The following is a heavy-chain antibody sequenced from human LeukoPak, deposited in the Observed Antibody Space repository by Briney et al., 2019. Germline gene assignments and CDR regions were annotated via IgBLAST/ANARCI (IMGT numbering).Heavy chain of an antibody. Sequence: SETLSLTCTVSGGSISNYYWSWIRQPPGKGLEWIGYFSYSGSPSYNPSLKSRVTTSVNPSKNQFSLNLSSVTAADTAIYYCARIRVVSPSQYFDYWGQGTLVTVSS. CDR1: GGSISNYY. V-gene: IGHV4-59*01. CDR3: ARIRVVSPSQYFDY. CDR2: FSYSGSP. J-gene: IGHJ4*02. D-gene: IGHD2-15*01.